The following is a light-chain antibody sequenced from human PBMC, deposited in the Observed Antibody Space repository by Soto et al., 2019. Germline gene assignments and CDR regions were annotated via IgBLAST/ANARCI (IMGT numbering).Light chain of an antibody. CDR2: AAS. Sequence: DIQMSQSPSSLSASVGDRVTITCQASQGISQDLNWYQQKPGKAPKLLMYAASNLETGVPSRFSGSGSETDFTFTISSLPPEDIATYYCQQYYSLPYTFGQGTKLEI. V-gene: IGKV1-33*01. CDR3: QQYYSLPYT. CDR1: QGISQD. J-gene: IGKJ2*01.